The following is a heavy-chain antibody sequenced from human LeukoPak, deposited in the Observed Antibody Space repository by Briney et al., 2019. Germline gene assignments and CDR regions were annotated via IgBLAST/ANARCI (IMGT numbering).Heavy chain of an antibody. CDR3: ARFSRRGNYYYDSSGHPTDAFDI. D-gene: IGHD3-22*01. CDR2: MNPNSGNT. Sequence: ASVKVSCKASGYTFTSYDINWVRQATGQGLEWMGWMNPNSGNTGYAQKFQGRVTMTRNTSISTAYMELSSLRSEDTAVYYCARFSRRGNYYYDSSGHPTDAFDIWGQGTMVTVSS. CDR1: GYTFTSYD. V-gene: IGHV1-8*01. J-gene: IGHJ3*02.